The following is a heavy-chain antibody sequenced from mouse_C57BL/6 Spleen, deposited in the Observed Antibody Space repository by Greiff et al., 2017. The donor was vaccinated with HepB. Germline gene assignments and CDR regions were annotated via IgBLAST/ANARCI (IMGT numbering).Heavy chain of an antibody. CDR1: GYAFSSSW. V-gene: IGHV1-82*01. D-gene: IGHD2-2*01. CDR3: ARGDYGFCYAMDY. CDR2: IYPGDGDT. Sequence: VQLQQSGPELVKPGASVKISCKASGYAFSSSWMNWVKQRPGKGLEWIGRIYPGDGDTNYNGKFKGKATLTADKSSSTAYRQLSSLTSEESAVYVCARGDYGFCYAMDYWSQVTSVTVSS. J-gene: IGHJ4*01.